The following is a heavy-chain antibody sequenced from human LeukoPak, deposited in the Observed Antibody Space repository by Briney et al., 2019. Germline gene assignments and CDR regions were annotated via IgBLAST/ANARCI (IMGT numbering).Heavy chain of an antibody. D-gene: IGHD2-2*01. CDR2: IKQDGSEK. CDR3: ARSPIVVVPAADYREQWLLDY. Sequence: AGGSLRLSCAASGFTFTSYWMSWVRQAPGKGLEWVANIKQDGSEKYYVDSVKGRFTISRDNAKNSLYLQMNSLRAEDTAVYYCARSPIVVVPAADYREQWLLDYWGQGTLVTVSS. V-gene: IGHV3-7*01. CDR1: GFTFTSYW. J-gene: IGHJ4*02.